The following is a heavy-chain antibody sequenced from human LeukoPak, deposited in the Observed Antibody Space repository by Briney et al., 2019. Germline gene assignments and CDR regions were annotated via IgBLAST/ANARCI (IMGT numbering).Heavy chain of an antibody. J-gene: IGHJ3*02. CDR3: ARKQWLVLADAFDI. V-gene: IGHV4-34*01. Sequence: PSETRSLTCAVFGGSFSDYYWTWIRQPPGKGLEWIGEINHSGSTNYNPSLKSRVTISIDTSKNQFSLRLSSVTAADTAVYYCARKQWLVLADAFDIWGQGTMVTVSS. D-gene: IGHD6-19*01. CDR2: INHSGST. CDR1: GGSFSDYY.